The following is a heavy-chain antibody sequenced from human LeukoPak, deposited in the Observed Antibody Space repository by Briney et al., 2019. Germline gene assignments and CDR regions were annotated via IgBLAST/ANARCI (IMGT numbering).Heavy chain of an antibody. CDR1: GITFSSYA. D-gene: IGHD3-10*01. J-gene: IGHJ4*02. V-gene: IGHV3-74*03. CDR2: INRDGSTT. CDR3: ARDKKSGESSEIDY. Sequence: PGGSLRLSCAASGITFSSYAMSWVRQAPGKGLVWVSRINRDGSTTKYADSVKGRFTVSRDNAKNTLNLQMNSLRAEDTAVYYCARDKKSGESSEIDYWGQGTLVTVSS.